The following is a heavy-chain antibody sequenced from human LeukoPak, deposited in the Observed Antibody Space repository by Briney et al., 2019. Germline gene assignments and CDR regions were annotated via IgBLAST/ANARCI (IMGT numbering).Heavy chain of an antibody. V-gene: IGHV4-38-2*02. Sequence: SETLSLTCSVSDYSISSGFYWGWIRQSPGKGLEWIGCIYHSGSTYYSPSFKSRVTMSVDTSKNQFSLKLSSVTAADTAVYYCARDELYYGSGDIWGQGTMVTVSS. CDR1: DYSISSGFY. J-gene: IGHJ3*02. D-gene: IGHD3-10*01. CDR3: ARDELYYGSGDI. CDR2: IYHSGST.